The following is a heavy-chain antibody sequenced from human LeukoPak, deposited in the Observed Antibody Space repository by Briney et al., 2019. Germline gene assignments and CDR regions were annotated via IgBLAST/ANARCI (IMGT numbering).Heavy chain of an antibody. CDR1: GFTFSSYA. CDR3: AKTPQGIFLFD. Sequence: ESGGSLRLSCAASGFTFSSYAMSWVRQAPGKGLEWVSAISGSGGSTYYADSVKGRFTISRDNSKNTLYLQMNSLRAEDTAVYYCAKTPQGIFLFDGGQGTMVTVSS. CDR2: ISGSGGST. D-gene: IGHD3-9*01. V-gene: IGHV3-23*01. J-gene: IGHJ3*01.